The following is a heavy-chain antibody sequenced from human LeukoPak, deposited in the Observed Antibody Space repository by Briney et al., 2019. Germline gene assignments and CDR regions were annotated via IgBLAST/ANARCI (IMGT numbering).Heavy chain of an antibody. CDR2: LSGSGAST. CDR1: GFTFSSYA. V-gene: IGHV3-23*01. D-gene: IGHD2-2*01. CDR3: VKDIVVVPAATALWDY. Sequence: PGGSLRLSCAASGFTFSSYAMSWVRQAPGKGLEWVSALSGSGASTYYADSVKGRFTISRDNSKNTLYLQMNSLRAEDTAIYYCVKDIVVVPAATALWDYWGQGTLVTVSS. J-gene: IGHJ4*02.